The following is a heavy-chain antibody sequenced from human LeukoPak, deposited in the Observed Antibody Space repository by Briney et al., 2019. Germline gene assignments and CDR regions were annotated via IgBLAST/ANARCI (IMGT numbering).Heavy chain of an antibody. CDR1: GYTFTSYD. CDR3: ARKYSGYDPYYYYYMDV. V-gene: IGHV1-8*03. J-gene: IGHJ6*03. D-gene: IGHD5-12*01. CDR2: MNPNSGNT. Sequence: ASVKVSRKASGYTFTSYDINWVRQATGQGLEWMGWMNPNSGNTGYAQKFQGRVTITRNTSISTAYMELSSLRSEDTAVYYCARKYSGYDPYYYYYMDVWGKGTTVTVSS.